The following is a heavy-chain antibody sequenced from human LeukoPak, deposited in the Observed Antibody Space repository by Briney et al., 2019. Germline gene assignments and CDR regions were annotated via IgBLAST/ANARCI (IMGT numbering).Heavy chain of an antibody. CDR1: GFTFSSYA. Sequence: PGGSLRLSCAASGFTFSSYAMHWVRQAPGKGLEWVAVISYDGSNKYYADSVKGRFTISRDNSENTLYLQMNSLRAEDTAVYYCARFILDYWGQGTLVTVSS. CDR3: ARFILDY. J-gene: IGHJ4*02. V-gene: IGHV3-30-3*01. CDR2: ISYDGSNK.